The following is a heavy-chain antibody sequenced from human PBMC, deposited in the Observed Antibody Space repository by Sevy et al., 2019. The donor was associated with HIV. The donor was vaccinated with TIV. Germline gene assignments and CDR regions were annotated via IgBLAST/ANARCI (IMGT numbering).Heavy chain of an antibody. V-gene: IGHV4-59*01. Sequence: SETLSLTCTVSGGSISSYYWSWIRQPPGKGLEWIGYIYYSGSSNYSPSLKSRVSISVGMSKNQFSLKLNSVTAADTAVYYCARGYSSSWYYFDYWGQGTLVTVSS. CDR2: IYYSGSS. D-gene: IGHD6-13*01. CDR3: ARGYSSSWYYFDY. J-gene: IGHJ4*02. CDR1: GGSISSYY.